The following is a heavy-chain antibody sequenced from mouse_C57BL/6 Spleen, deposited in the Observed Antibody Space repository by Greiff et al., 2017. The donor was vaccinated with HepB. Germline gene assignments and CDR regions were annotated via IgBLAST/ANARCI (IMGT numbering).Heavy chain of an antibody. J-gene: IGHJ2*01. D-gene: IGHD1-1*01. V-gene: IGHV5-4*01. CDR3: ARDRYYGSSGYFDY. CDR2: ISDGGSYT. CDR1: GFTFSSYA. Sequence: EVQGVESGGGLVKPGGSLKLSCAASGFTFSSYAMSWVRQTPEKRLEWVATISDGGSYTYYPDNVKGRFTISRDNAKNNLYLQMSHLKSEDTAMYYCARDRYYGSSGYFDYWGQGTTLTVSS.